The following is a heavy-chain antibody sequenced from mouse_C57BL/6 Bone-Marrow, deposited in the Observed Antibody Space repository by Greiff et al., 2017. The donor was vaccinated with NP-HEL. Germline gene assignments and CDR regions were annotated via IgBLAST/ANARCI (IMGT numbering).Heavy chain of an antibody. CDR3: ARREN. CDR1: GYTFTSYW. CDR2: IDPSDSYT. Sequence: VQLQQSGAELVMPGASVKLSCKASGYTFTSYWMHWVKQRPGQGLEWIGEIDPSDSYTNYNQKFKGKSTLTVDKSSSTAYMQLSSLTSEDSAVYYCARRENWGTGTTVTVSS. J-gene: IGHJ1*03. V-gene: IGHV1-69*01.